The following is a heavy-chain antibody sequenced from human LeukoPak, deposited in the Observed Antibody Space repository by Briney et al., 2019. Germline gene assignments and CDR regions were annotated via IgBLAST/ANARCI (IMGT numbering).Heavy chain of an antibody. J-gene: IGHJ4*02. Sequence: GGSLRLSCAASGFTVSSNYMSWVRQAPGKGLEWVSVIYSGGSTYYADSVKGRFTISRDNSKNTLYLQMNSLRAEDTAVYYCARKIAVAGTYFDYWGQGTLVTVSS. V-gene: IGHV3-66*01. CDR2: IYSGGST. CDR3: ARKIAVAGTYFDY. D-gene: IGHD6-19*01. CDR1: GFTVSSNY.